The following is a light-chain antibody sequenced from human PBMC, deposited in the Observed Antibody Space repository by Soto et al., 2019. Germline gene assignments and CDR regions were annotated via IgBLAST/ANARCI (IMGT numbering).Light chain of an antibody. J-gene: IGLJ2*01. Sequence: QSALTQPPSVSGSPGQSVAISCTGLSSDVGVYKFVSWYQQRPGKAPKLIIYDVNKCPSGIPDRFSGSKSGDTASLTISGLRDDDEADYYCCSYASTFAVFGGGTKLTVL. V-gene: IGLV2-11*01. CDR1: SSDVGVYKF. CDR2: DVN. CDR3: CSYASTFAV.